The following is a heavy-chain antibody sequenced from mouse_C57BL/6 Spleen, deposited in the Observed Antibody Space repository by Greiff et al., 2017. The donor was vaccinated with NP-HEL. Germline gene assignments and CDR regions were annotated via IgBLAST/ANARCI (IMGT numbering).Heavy chain of an antibody. V-gene: IGHV5-6*02. J-gene: IGHJ2*01. CDR2: ISSGGSYT. CDR1: GFTFSSYG. Sequence: DVKLVESGGDLVKPGGSLKLSCAASGFTFSSYGMSWVRQTPDKRLEWVATISSGGSYTYYPDSVKGRFTISRDNAKNTLYLQMSSLKSEDTAMYYCARLWDGIDYWGQGTTLTVSS. D-gene: IGHD4-1*01. CDR3: ARLWDGIDY.